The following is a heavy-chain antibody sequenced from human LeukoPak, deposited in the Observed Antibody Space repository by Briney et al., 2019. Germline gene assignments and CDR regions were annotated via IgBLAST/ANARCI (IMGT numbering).Heavy chain of an antibody. CDR1: GFTFDTYF. J-gene: IGHJ4*02. CDR2: IDTDGKST. V-gene: IGHV3-74*01. Sequence: GGSLRLSCAASGFTFDTYFMHWVRQAPGKRLVWVSRIDTDGKSTTYADSVKGRFTISRDNAKNTLYLQMNSLRAEDTAVYYCVRDKDGYNFWGQGTLVSVSS. D-gene: IGHD5-24*01. CDR3: VRDKDGYNF.